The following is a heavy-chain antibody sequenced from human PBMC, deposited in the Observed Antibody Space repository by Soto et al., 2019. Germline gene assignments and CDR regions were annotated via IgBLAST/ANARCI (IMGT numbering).Heavy chain of an antibody. CDR3: AGGEYSCDWVAY. CDR2: INAGNGNT. CDR1: GYTFTSYA. J-gene: IGHJ4*02. D-gene: IGHD6-19*01. V-gene: IGHV1-3*01. Sequence: QVQLVQSGAEVKKPGASVKISCKASGYTFTSYAMHWVRQAPGQRLEWMGWINAGNGNTKYSQKFQGRVTITRDTSARTDYMELSSLRSEDTAVYYCAGGEYSCDWVAYWGPGTLVTVSS.